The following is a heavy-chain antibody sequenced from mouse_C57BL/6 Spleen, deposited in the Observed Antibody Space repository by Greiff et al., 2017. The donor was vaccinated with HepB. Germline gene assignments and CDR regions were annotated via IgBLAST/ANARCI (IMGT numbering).Heavy chain of an antibody. J-gene: IGHJ4*01. D-gene: IGHD1-1*01. CDR2: INPSTGGT. Sequence: EVKLMESGPELVKPGASVKISCKASGYSFTGYYMNWVKQSPEKSLEWIGEINPSTGGTTYNQKFKAKATLTVDKSSSTAYMQLKSLTSEDSAVYYCARWPLDYYGSPMDYWGQGTSVTVSS. V-gene: IGHV1-42*01. CDR1: GYSFTGYY. CDR3: ARWPLDYYGSPMDY.